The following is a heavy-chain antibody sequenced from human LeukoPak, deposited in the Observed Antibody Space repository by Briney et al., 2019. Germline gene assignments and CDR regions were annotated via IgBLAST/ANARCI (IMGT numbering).Heavy chain of an antibody. CDR3: ARGGYSINSLDY. CDR1: GFTFSSYW. Sequence: GGSLRLSCAASGFTFSSYWMHWVRQAPGKGLVWVSRINTDETTTNSADSVEGRFTISRDNAKNTLYPQMNSLRAEDTAVYYCARGGYSINSLDYWGQGTLVTVSS. CDR2: INTDETTT. V-gene: IGHV3-74*01. J-gene: IGHJ4*02. D-gene: IGHD4-11*01.